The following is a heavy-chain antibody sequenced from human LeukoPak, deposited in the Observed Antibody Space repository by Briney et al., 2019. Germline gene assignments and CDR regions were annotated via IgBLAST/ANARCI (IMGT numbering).Heavy chain of an antibody. D-gene: IGHD3-10*01. CDR3: ARDGDPPGSGSYKNWFDP. Sequence: ASVKVSCKASGYTFTSYGISWVRQAPGQGLEWMGWISAYNGNTNYAQKLQGRVTMTTDTSTSTAYMELRSLRSDDTAVYYCARDGDPPGSGSYKNWFDPWGQGTLVTVSS. V-gene: IGHV1-18*01. CDR2: ISAYNGNT. CDR1: GYTFTSYG. J-gene: IGHJ5*02.